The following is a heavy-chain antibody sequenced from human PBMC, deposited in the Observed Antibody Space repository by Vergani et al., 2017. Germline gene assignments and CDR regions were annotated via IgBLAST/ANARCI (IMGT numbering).Heavy chain of an antibody. CDR2: ISYDGSNK. D-gene: IGHD3-22*01. CDR1: GFTFSSYA. V-gene: IGHV3-30-3*01. J-gene: IGHJ5*02. CDR3: ARDKGTQYYYDSSGWFDP. Sequence: QVQLVESGGGVVQPGRSLRLSCAASGFTFSSYAMHWVRQAPGQGLEWVAVISYDGSNKYYADSVNGRFTISRDNSKNTLYLQMNSLRAEDTAVYYCARDKGTQYYYDSSGWFDPWGQGTLVTVSS.